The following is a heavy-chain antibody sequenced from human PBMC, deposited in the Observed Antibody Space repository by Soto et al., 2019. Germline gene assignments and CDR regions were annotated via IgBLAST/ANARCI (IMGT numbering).Heavy chain of an antibody. D-gene: IGHD6-13*01. CDR2: IYWNDDK. CDR3: AQKRHREQLVYFDF. V-gene: IGHV2-5*01. Sequence: SGPTLVNPTQTLTLTCTFSGFSLSTSGVGVGWIRQPPGKALEWLALIYWNDDKRYSPSLKSRLTITKDTSKNQVVLTMTNMDPVDTATYYCAQKRHREQLVYFDFWGQGTLVTVSS. J-gene: IGHJ4*02. CDR1: GFSLSTSGVG.